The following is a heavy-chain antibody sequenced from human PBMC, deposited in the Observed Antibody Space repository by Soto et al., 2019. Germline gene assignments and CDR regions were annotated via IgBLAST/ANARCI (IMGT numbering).Heavy chain of an antibody. Sequence: APVKVSCKASGYTFTSYGISWVRQAPGQGLEWMGWISAYNGNTNYAQKLQGRVTMTTDTSTSTAYMELRSLRSDDTAVYYCARDTYDILTDYYYYYGMDVWGQGTTVTVSS. CDR1: GYTFTSYG. D-gene: IGHD3-9*01. V-gene: IGHV1-18*04. J-gene: IGHJ6*02. CDR2: ISAYNGNT. CDR3: ARDTYDILTDYYYYYGMDV.